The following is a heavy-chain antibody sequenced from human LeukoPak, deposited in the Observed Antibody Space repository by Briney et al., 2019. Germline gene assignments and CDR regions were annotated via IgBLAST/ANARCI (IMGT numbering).Heavy chain of an antibody. J-gene: IGHJ4*02. CDR2: ISAYNGNT. D-gene: IGHD3-22*01. V-gene: IGHV1-18*01. CDR3: ARASQSPYYYDSSGFDY. Sequence: ASVKVSCKVSGYTFTSYGISWVRQAPGQGLEWMGWISAYNGNTNYAQKLQGRVTMTTDTSTSTAYMELRSLRSDDTAVYYCARASQSPYYYDSSGFDYWGQGTLVTVSS. CDR1: GYTFTSYG.